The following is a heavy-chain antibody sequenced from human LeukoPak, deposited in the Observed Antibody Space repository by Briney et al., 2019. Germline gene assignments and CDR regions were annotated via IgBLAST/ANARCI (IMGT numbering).Heavy chain of an antibody. Sequence: GASVKVSCKASGYTFTSYGISWVRQAPGQGLEWMGWISAYNGNTNHAQKLQGRVTMTTDTSTSTAYMELRSLRSDDTAVYYCARSITIFGVVTPDYYYYMDVWGKGTTVTVSS. V-gene: IGHV1-18*01. J-gene: IGHJ6*03. CDR3: ARSITIFGVVTPDYYYYMDV. D-gene: IGHD3-3*01. CDR1: GYTFTSYG. CDR2: ISAYNGNT.